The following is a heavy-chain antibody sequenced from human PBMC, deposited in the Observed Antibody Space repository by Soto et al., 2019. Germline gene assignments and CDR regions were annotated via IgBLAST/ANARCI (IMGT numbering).Heavy chain of an antibody. D-gene: IGHD3-9*01. CDR3: ARIPDYDILTGYQYYYYGMDV. Sequence: QVTLKESGPVLVKPTETLTLTCTVSGFSLRNERMGVSWIRQSPGKALEWLAHIFSNDEKFYSTSLKRRLTIARETSKGQVVLTMTNMDPVDSGTYYCARIPDYDILTGYQYYYYGMDVWGLGTTVTVSS. J-gene: IGHJ6*02. V-gene: IGHV2-26*01. CDR2: IFSNDEK. CDR1: GFSLRNERMG.